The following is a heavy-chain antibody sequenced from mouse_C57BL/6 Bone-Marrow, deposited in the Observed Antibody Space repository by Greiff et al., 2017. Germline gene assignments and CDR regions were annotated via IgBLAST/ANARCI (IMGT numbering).Heavy chain of an antibody. V-gene: IGHV5-17*02. CDR3: ARDYYYAMDY. Sequence: EVHLVESGGGLVQPGGSRKLSCAASGFTFSSFGMHWVRQAPEKGLEWVAYISSGSSTIYYAATVKGRFTISRDKPKNTLFLQMTSLRSEDTAMYYCARDYYYAMDYWGQGTSVTVSS. CDR1: GFTFSSFG. D-gene: IGHD2-4*01. J-gene: IGHJ4*01. CDR2: ISSGSSTI.